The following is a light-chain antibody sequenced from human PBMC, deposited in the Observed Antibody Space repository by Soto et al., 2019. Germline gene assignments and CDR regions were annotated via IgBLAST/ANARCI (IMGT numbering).Light chain of an antibody. CDR3: QQYGSSGT. J-gene: IGKJ1*01. CDR1: QTVNNNY. CDR2: GAS. Sequence: EIVLTQSPGTLSLSPGERATLSCRASQTVNNNYVAWYQQKPGQAPRLLIYGASSRATGIPDRFSGSGSGTDFTLTISRLEPEDFAVYYCQQYGSSGTFGQGTKVDIK. V-gene: IGKV3-20*01.